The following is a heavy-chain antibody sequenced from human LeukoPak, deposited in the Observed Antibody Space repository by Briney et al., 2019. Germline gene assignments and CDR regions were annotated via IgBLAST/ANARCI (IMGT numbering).Heavy chain of an antibody. CDR2: ISSSSGTV. CDR3: ARPTAAGTEFDY. V-gene: IGHV3-48*02. J-gene: IGHJ4*02. CDR1: GFPFSSYS. D-gene: IGHD6-13*01. Sequence: GGSLRLSCAASGFPFSSYSMNWVRQAPGKGLEWVSYISSSSGTVYYADSVKGRFTISRDNAKNSLYLQMNSLRDEDTAVYYCARPTAAGTEFDYWGQGTLVTVSS.